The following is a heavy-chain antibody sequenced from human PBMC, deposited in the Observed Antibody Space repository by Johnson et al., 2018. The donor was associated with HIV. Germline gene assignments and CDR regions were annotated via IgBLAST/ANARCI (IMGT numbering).Heavy chain of an antibody. V-gene: IGHV3-7*03. CDR2: IKQDGSEK. Sequence: VQLVESGGGVVQPGGSLRLSCAASGFTFSSYGMHWVRQAPGKGLEWVANIKQDGSEKHYVDSLKGRFTISRDNAKNSLYLQMNSLRAEDTALYYCAKDYSGSYERAAFDIWGRGTMVTVSS. J-gene: IGHJ3*02. D-gene: IGHD1-26*01. CDR3: AKDYSGSYERAAFDI. CDR1: GFTFSSYG.